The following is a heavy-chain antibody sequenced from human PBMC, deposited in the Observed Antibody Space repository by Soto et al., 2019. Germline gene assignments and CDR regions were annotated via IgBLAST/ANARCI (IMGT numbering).Heavy chain of an antibody. CDR2: IYYSGST. D-gene: IGHD2-21*02. CDR3: AREGLRGGDSIYSFDI. J-gene: IGHJ3*02. CDR1: GGSISSGGYY. Sequence: SETLSLTCTVSGGSISSGGYYWSWIRQHPGKGLEWIGYIYYSGSTYYNPSLKSRVTISVDTSKNQFSLKLSSVTAADTAVYYCAREGLRGGDSIYSFDIWGQGTMVTVSS. V-gene: IGHV4-31*03.